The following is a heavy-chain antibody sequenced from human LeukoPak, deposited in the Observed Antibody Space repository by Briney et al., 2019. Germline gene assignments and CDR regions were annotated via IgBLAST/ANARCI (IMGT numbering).Heavy chain of an antibody. Sequence: GRSLRLSCAASGFTFEDYAMHWVRQAPGKGLEWVSVIYSGGSTYYADSVKGRFTISRDNSKNTLYLQMNSLRAEDTAVYYCARAGYCSSTSCPIKYYFDYWGQGTLVTVSS. J-gene: IGHJ4*02. D-gene: IGHD2-2*03. V-gene: IGHV3-66*01. CDR2: IYSGGST. CDR1: GFTFEDYA. CDR3: ARAGYCSSTSCPIKYYFDY.